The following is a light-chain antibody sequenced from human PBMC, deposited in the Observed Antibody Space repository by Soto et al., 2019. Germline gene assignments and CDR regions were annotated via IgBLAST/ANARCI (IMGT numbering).Light chain of an antibody. CDR1: QSVSSY. J-gene: IGKJ5*01. CDR3: QHRSNWTPSIT. Sequence: EIVLTQSPATLSLSPGERATLSCRASQSVSSYLAWYQQKPGQAPRLLIYDASNRATGIPARFSGSGSGTDFTLTISSLAPEDVAVYYCQHRSNWTPSITFGQGTRLEIK. CDR2: DAS. V-gene: IGKV3-11*01.